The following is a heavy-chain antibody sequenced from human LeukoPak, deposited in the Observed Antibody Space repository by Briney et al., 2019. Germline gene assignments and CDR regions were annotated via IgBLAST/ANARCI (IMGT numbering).Heavy chain of an antibody. J-gene: IGHJ4*02. CDR3: ATLTGYYNVAVDY. V-gene: IGHV3-21*01. D-gene: IGHD3-9*01. CDR1: GFTFSSYS. CDR2: ISSSSGYI. Sequence: GGSLRLSCAASGFTFSSYSMNWVRQAPGKGLEWVSSISSSSGYIYYADSVKGRFTISRDNAKNSLYLQMNSLGAEDTAVYYCATLTGYYNVAVDYWGQGTLVTVSS.